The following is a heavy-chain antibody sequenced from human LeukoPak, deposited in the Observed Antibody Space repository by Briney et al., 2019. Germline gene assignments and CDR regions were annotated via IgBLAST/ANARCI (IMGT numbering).Heavy chain of an antibody. V-gene: IGHV3-7*01. J-gene: IGHJ6*02. D-gene: IGHD3-10*01. CDR2: INQDGSDK. Sequence: RSGGSLRLSCAASGFSLSNYWMSWVRQAPGKGLEWVANINQDGSDKYYVDSEMGRFTISKDNAKNSVYLQMNSLRPEDTAIYYCAWYGVTHGLDVWGQGTTVTVSS. CDR1: GFSLSNYW. CDR3: AWYGVTHGLDV.